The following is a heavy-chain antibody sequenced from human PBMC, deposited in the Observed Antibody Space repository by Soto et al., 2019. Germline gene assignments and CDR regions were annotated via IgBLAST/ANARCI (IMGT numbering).Heavy chain of an antibody. V-gene: IGHV4-34*01. CDR3: ARGHYDILTGTIPTPRWFDP. Sequence: SETLSLTCAVYGGSFSGYYWSWIRQPPGKGLEWIGEINHSGSTNYNPSLKSRVTISVDTSKNQFSLKLSSVTAADTAVYYCARGHYDILTGTIPTPRWFDPWGQGTLVTAPQ. J-gene: IGHJ5*02. CDR2: INHSGST. D-gene: IGHD3-9*01. CDR1: GGSFSGYY.